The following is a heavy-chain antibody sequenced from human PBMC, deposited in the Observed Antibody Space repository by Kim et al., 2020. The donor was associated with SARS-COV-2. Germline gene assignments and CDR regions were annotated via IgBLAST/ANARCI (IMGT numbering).Heavy chain of an antibody. D-gene: IGHD3-22*01. CDR2: INPNSGGT. CDR1: GYTFTGYY. J-gene: IGHJ3*02. CDR3: VLAIVGLPADAFDI. V-gene: IGHV1-2*02. Sequence: SVKVSCKASGYTFTGYYMHWVRQAPGQGLEWMGWINPNSGGTNYAQKFQGRVTMTRDTSISTAYMELSRLRSDDTAVYYCVLAIVGLPADAFDIWGQGTMVTVSS.